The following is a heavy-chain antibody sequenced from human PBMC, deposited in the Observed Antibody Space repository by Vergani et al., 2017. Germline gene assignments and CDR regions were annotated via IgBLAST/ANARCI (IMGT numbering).Heavy chain of an antibody. J-gene: IGHJ6*03. CDR2: ISGSGATS. CDR1: GITFWKFG. CDR3: AKGGVGADTRYYYIVV. V-gene: IGHV3-23*04. D-gene: IGHD1-26*01. Sequence: EVDLVESGGGLAQPGGSLRLSCEASGITFWKFGMHWVRHGPGKGLEWVSGISGSGATSYYAESMKGRFAMSGDNSKNTVYVQMNNLKPEDTAVYYCAKGGVGADTRYYYIVVWGKGATVTVSS.